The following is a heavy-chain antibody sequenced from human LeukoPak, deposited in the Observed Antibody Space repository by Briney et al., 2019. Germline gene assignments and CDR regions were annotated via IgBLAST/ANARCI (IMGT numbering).Heavy chain of an antibody. V-gene: IGHV5-51*01. CDR2: IYPGDSDT. Sequence: GESLKISCKGSGYSFTSYWIGWVRQMPVKGLEWMGIIYPGDSDTRYSPSFQGQVTISADKSISTAYLQWSSLKASDTAMYYCARLEAQWLVLGGGFDYWGQGTLVTVSS. CDR3: ARLEAQWLVLGGGFDY. D-gene: IGHD6-19*01. J-gene: IGHJ4*02. CDR1: GYSFTSYW.